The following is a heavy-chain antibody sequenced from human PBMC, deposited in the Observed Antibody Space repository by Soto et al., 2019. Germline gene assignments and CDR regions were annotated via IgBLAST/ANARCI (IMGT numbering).Heavy chain of an antibody. CDR3: AIEPLAHSYFDF. CDR2: IYHSGIT. V-gene: IGHV4-4*02. Sequence: PSETLSLTCAVSGGSISSSNWWRWVRQPPVKGLEWIGEIYHSGITNYNPSLKSRVTISVDKSKNQFSLKLSSVTAADTAVYYCAIEPLAHSYFDFWGQGIMVTVSS. J-gene: IGHJ4*02. CDR1: GGSISSSNW.